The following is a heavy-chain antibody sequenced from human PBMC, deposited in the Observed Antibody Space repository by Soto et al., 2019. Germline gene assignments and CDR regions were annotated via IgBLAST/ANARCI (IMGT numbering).Heavy chain of an antibody. CDR3: ATGVIWIGYFTVDS. D-gene: IGHD3-3*01. J-gene: IGHJ4*02. CDR2: FIPVYRTL. Sequence: SVKVSCKASGGSFGKSAINWVLQTPGQGLEWLGGFIPVYRTLNYAQKFQGRVTITADESTGTAYMTLSSLASDDTAVYYCATGVIWIGYFTVDSWGQGTRVTV. CDR1: GGSFGKSA. V-gene: IGHV1-69*13.